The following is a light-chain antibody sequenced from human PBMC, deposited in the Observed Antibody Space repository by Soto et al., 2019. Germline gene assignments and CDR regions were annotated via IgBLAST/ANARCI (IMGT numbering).Light chain of an antibody. Sequence: QSVLTQPPSVSGAPGQRVTISCTGSSAHIGAGYNVHWYQQLPGTAPKLLIYVNSNRTSGVPDRFSGSKSGTSASLAITGLQAEDEADYYCQSYDSSLSGVVFGGGTKLTVL. J-gene: IGLJ2*01. CDR3: QSYDSSLSGVV. CDR2: VNS. V-gene: IGLV1-40*01. CDR1: SAHIGAGYN.